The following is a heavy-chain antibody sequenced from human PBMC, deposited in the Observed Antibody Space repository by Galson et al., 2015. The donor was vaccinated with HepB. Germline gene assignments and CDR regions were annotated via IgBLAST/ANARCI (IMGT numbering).Heavy chain of an antibody. CDR2: TYYRSKWYD. CDR1: GDSVSSNSAA. CDR3: ARVSGGGDSCYSLSGRGCWFDP. Sequence: CAISGDSVSSNSAAWNRIRQSPSRGLEWLGRTYYRSKWYDDYAVSVKSRITINPDTSKNQCSLQLSSVTPEDTAVYYCARVSGGGDSCYSLSGRGCWFDPWGQGTLVTVSS. J-gene: IGHJ5*02. D-gene: IGHD2-15*01. V-gene: IGHV6-1*01.